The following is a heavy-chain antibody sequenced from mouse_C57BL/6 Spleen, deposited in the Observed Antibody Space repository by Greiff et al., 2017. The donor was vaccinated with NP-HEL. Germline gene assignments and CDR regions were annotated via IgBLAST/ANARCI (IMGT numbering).Heavy chain of an antibody. CDR1: GYAFSSSW. CDR2: IYPGDGDT. CDR3: ARKDTPLAY. D-gene: IGHD5-1-1*01. J-gene: IGHJ3*01. Sequence: QVQLQQSGPELVKPGASVKISCKASGYAFSSSWMNWVQQRPGKGLEWIGRIYPGDGDTNYNGKFKGKATLTADKSSSTAYMQLSSLTSEDSAVYFCARKDTPLAYWGQGTLVTVSA. V-gene: IGHV1-82*01.